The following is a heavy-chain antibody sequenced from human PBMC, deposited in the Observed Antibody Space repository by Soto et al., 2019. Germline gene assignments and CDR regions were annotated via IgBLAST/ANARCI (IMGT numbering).Heavy chain of an antibody. Sequence: SETLSLTCAVSGYSISSGYYWGWIRQPPGKGLEWIGSIYHSGSTYYNPSLKSRVTISVDTSKNQFSLKLSSVTAADTAVYYCARVVPAAIPTYYYYGMDVWGQGTTVTVSS. CDR1: GYSISSGYY. CDR3: ARVVPAAIPTYYYYGMDV. D-gene: IGHD2-2*02. J-gene: IGHJ6*02. CDR2: IYHSGST. V-gene: IGHV4-38-2*01.